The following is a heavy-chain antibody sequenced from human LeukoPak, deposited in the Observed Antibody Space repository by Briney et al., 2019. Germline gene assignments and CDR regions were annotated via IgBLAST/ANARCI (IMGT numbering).Heavy chain of an antibody. D-gene: IGHD3-16*01. Sequence: SETLSLTCAVYGGSFSGYYWSWIRQPPGKGLEWIGYIYYSGSTNYNPSLKSRVTISVDTSKNQFSLKLSSVTAADTAVYYCASMKGGAFDIWGQGTMVTVSS. CDR3: ASMKGGAFDI. CDR2: IYYSGST. V-gene: IGHV4-59*01. CDR1: GGSFSGYY. J-gene: IGHJ3*02.